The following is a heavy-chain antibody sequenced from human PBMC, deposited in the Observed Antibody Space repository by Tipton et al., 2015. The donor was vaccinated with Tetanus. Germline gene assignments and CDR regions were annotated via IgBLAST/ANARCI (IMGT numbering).Heavy chain of an antibody. D-gene: IGHD1-1*01. J-gene: IGHJ4*02. CDR2: INTDKGST. Sequence: QVQLVQSGAEVKKPGASVKVSCKASGYTFTSFGINWVRQAPGQGLEWMGWINTDKGSTNYAQNLQGRVIMTTDTSTLTAYMELRSLRSDDTAVYYCARGGTMDYWGQGTLVPVSA. CDR1: GYTFTSFG. V-gene: IGHV1-18*01. CDR3: ARGGTMDY.